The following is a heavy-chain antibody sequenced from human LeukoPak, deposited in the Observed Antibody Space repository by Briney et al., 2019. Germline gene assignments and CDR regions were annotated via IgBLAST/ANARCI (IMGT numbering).Heavy chain of an antibody. D-gene: IGHD2-21*02. V-gene: IGHV3-7*01. J-gene: IGHJ4*02. Sequence: GGSLRLSCAASGFTFSRYWMSWVRKAPGKGLEWVANIKEDGSEKYCVDSVKGRFTVSRDNAKNSLYLQMNSLRADDTAVYYCARDRYCDYWGQGTLVTVSS. CDR1: GFTFSRYW. CDR3: ARDRYCDY. CDR2: IKEDGSEK.